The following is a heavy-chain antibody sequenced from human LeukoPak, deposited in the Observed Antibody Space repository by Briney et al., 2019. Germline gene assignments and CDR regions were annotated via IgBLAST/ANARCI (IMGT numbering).Heavy chain of an antibody. Sequence: GGSLRLSCAASGFTFSSYWMHWVRQAPGEGLVWVSGINGGGKDARYAGSAKGRFTISRDNAKNTLSLQMNSLRVEDTAVYYCVREATSFDIWGQGTMVTVSS. J-gene: IGHJ3*02. V-gene: IGHV3-74*01. CDR2: INGGGKDA. CDR3: VREATSFDI. CDR1: GFTFSSYW.